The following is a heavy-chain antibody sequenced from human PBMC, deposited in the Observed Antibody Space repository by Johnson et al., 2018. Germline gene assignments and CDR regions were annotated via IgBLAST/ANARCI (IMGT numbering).Heavy chain of an antibody. J-gene: IGHJ6*02. CDR1: GGSISSYY. D-gene: IGHD3-9*01. Sequence: QVQLQESGPGVVKPSETLSLTCSVSGGSISSYYWSWIRQPAGKGLECIGRIHTSGSTTYNPYLKSRVTMSVDTSKNQFFLKLSSVTAADTALYYCAISTFTSSFYILTGDPDEIYHYGMDVWGQGTTVTVSS. CDR2: IHTSGST. V-gene: IGHV4-4*07. CDR3: AISTFTSSFYILTGDPDEIYHYGMDV.